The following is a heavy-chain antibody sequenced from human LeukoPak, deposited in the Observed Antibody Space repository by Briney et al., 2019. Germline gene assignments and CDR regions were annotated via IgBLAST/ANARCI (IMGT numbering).Heavy chain of an antibody. CDR2: ITSDGSST. J-gene: IGHJ3*02. D-gene: IGHD3-16*01. V-gene: IGHV3-74*01. CDR3: ARDYAVGESFDI. CDR1: GFTFSSYW. Sequence: GGSLRLSCAASGFTFSSYWMHWVRQAPGEGLVWVARITSDGSSTSHADSVKVRFTISRDNAKNTLYLQMNSLRAEDTAVYYCARDYAVGESFDIWGQGTLVTVSS.